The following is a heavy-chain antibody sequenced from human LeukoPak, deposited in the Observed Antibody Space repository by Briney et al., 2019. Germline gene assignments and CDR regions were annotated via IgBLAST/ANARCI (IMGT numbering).Heavy chain of an antibody. Sequence: PSETLSLTCTVSGGSISSYYWSWIRQPPGKGLEWIGYISYSGSTNYNPSLKSRVTISVDTSKNHFSLRRSSVTAADTAVYYCAREAATLDYWGQGTLVTVSS. J-gene: IGHJ4*02. V-gene: IGHV4-59*01. CDR2: ISYSGST. CDR1: GGSISSYY. CDR3: AREAATLDY. D-gene: IGHD6-25*01.